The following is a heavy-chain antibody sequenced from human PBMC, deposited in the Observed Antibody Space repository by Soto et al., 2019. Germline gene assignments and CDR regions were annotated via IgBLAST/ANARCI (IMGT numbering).Heavy chain of an antibody. CDR3: ARDSYGDYYFDY. CDR1: GFTFSIYS. CDR2: ISSSSSST. D-gene: IGHD4-17*01. J-gene: IGHJ4*02. V-gene: IGHV3-21*01. Sequence: GGSLRLSCAASGFTFSIYSMNWVRQAPGKGLEWVSSISSSSSSTYYADSVKGRFTISRDNAKNSLYLQMNSLRAEDTAVYYCARDSYGDYYFDYWGQGTLVTVSS.